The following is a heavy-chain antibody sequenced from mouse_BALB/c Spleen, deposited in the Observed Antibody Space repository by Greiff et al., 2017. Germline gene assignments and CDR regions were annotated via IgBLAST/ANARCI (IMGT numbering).Heavy chain of an antibody. V-gene: IGHV7-3*02. D-gene: IGHD1-1*01. J-gene: IGHJ4*01. CDR1: GFTFTDYY. CDR2: IRNKANGYTT. CDR3: ARGFYYYGSSYYYAMDY. Sequence: EVQRVESGGGLVQPGGSLRLSCATSGFTFTDYYMSWVRQPPGKALEWLGFIRNKANGYTTEYSASVKGRFTISRDNSQSILYLQMNTLRAEDSATYYCARGFYYYGSSYYYAMDYWGQGTSVTVSS.